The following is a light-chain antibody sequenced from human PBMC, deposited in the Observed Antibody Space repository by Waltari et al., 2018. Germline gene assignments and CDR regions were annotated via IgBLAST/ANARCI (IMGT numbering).Light chain of an antibody. Sequence: EVVLTQSPGTLSLSPGDGATLSCRASQSIGSYLGWYQQKPGQAPRPLISGTSSRATGIPDRFIGSGSGTDFTPTISSLEPEDFAVYYCQQYASTPPTFGQGTKLE. CDR3: QQYASTPPT. J-gene: IGKJ1*01. V-gene: IGKV3-20*01. CDR1: QSIGSY. CDR2: GTS.